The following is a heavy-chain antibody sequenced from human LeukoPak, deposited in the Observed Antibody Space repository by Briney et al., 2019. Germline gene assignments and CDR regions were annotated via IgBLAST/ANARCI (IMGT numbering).Heavy chain of an antibody. Sequence: SETLSLTCTVSGGSISSSSYYWGWIRQPPGKGLEWIGSIYYSGSTYYNPSLKSRVTISVDTSKNQFSLKLSSVTAADTAVYYCARHVGYDSSGYYPPTNNWFDPWGQGTLVTVSS. CDR2: IYYSGST. V-gene: IGHV4-39*07. CDR3: ARHVGYDSSGYYPPTNNWFDP. CDR1: GGSISSSSYY. J-gene: IGHJ5*02. D-gene: IGHD3-22*01.